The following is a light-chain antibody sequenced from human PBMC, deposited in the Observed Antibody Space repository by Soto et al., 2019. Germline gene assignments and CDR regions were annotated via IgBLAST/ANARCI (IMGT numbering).Light chain of an antibody. Sequence: ILMTQAPATLSVSPVERAILSCSASQSVSSNLAWYQQKPGQAPRLLIYGVSTRATDIPARFSGSGSGTEFTLTISSLQSEDFAVYYCQQYVSSPLTFGGGTKVDIK. CDR2: GVS. V-gene: IGKV3-15*01. CDR1: QSVSSN. J-gene: IGKJ4*01. CDR3: QQYVSSPLT.